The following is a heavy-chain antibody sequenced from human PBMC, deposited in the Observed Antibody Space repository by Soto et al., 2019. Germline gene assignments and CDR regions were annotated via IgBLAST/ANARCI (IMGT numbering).Heavy chain of an antibody. CDR2: ISGSGGST. Sequence: PGGSLRLSCAASGFTFSSYAMSWVRQAPGKGLEWVSAISGSGGSTYYADSVKGRFTISRDNSKNTLYLQMNSLRAEDTAVYYCAKDHYDILTGYQTYNWFDPWGQGTLVTVSS. CDR1: GFTFSSYA. D-gene: IGHD3-9*01. CDR3: AKDHYDILTGYQTYNWFDP. V-gene: IGHV3-23*01. J-gene: IGHJ5*02.